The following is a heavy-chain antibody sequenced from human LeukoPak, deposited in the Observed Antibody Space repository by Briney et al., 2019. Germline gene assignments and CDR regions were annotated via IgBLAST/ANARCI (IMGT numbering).Heavy chain of an antibody. Sequence: SETLSLTCTVSGGSISSSSYYWGWIRQPPGKGLEWIGSIYHSGSTYYNPSLKSRVTISVDTSKNQFSLKLSSVTAADTAVYYCARDQVPGDAFDIWGQGTMVTVSS. J-gene: IGHJ3*02. CDR3: ARDQVPGDAFDI. CDR1: GGSISSSSYY. CDR2: IYHSGST. D-gene: IGHD2-2*01. V-gene: IGHV4-39*07.